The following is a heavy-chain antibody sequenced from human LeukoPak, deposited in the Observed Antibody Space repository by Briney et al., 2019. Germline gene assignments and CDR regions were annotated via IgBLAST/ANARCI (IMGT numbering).Heavy chain of an antibody. CDR3: ARVPDYDILTGYRNWFDP. Sequence: PGGSLRLSCAASGFIFSNYWMSWVRQAPGKGREWVANINQDGGAKYYVDSLEGRFSISRDNIEKSLYLQLNSLTADDTAVYYCARVPDYDILTGYRNWFDPWGQGTLVTVSS. CDR2: INQDGGAK. V-gene: IGHV3-7*03. D-gene: IGHD3-9*01. J-gene: IGHJ5*02. CDR1: GFIFSNYW.